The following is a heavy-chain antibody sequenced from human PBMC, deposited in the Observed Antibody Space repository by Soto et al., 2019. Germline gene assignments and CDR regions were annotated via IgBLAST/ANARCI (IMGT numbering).Heavy chain of an antibody. J-gene: IGHJ6*04. CDR2: INAGNGNT. Sequence: ASVKVSCKASGYTFTSYAMHWVRQAPGQRLEWMGWINAGNGNTKYSQKFQGRVTITRDTSASTAYMELSSLRSEDTAVYYCERGKVEYSSSRPYYYYGMDVWGKGTTVTVSS. CDR1: GYTFTSYA. D-gene: IGHD6-6*01. CDR3: ERGKVEYSSSRPYYYYGMDV. V-gene: IGHV1-3*01.